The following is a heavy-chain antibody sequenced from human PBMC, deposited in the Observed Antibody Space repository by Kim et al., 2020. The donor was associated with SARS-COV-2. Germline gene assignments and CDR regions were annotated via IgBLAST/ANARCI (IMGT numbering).Heavy chain of an antibody. V-gene: IGHV4-34*01. CDR3: ASLAAVAGNYGMDV. Sequence: TRSLKSLVTISVDTSKNQFSLKMSTVDAADTAVYYCASLAAVAGNYGMDVWGQGTTVTVSS. J-gene: IGHJ6*02. D-gene: IGHD6-19*01.